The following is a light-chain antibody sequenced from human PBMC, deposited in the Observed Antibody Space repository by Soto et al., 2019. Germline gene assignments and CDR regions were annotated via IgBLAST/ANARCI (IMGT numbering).Light chain of an antibody. CDR2: GAS. CDR3: QQWARSPRT. J-gene: IGKJ1*01. CDR1: QSVTNSQ. V-gene: IGKV3-20*01. Sequence: EIVLTQSPGTLSLSPGERATLFCRASQSVTNSQLAWYQQKPGQAPRLLIFGASSRATGIPDRFSGSGSGTYFTLTIARLEPEDFAVYYCQQWARSPRTFGRGTTVEIK.